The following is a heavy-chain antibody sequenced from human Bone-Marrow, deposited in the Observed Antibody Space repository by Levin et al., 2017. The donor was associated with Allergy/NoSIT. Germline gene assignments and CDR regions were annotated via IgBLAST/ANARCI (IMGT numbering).Heavy chain of an antibody. Sequence: PSETLSLNCTVSGGSIRSHYWTWIRQPPGKALESLGYIYYSGITNYNPSLQSRVTISVDTSQNQFSLKLTSVTAADTAVYYCARSGYISSSHSFRCYFALWGRGTLVTVSS. D-gene: IGHD6-6*01. CDR3: ARSGYISSSHSFRCYFAL. CDR2: IYYSGIT. V-gene: IGHV4-59*11. CDR1: GGSIRSHY. J-gene: IGHJ2*01.